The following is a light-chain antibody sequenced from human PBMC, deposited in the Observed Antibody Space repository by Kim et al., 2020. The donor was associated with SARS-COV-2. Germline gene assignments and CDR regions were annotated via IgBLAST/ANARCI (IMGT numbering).Light chain of an antibody. CDR1: KLGDKY. CDR2: QDS. J-gene: IGLJ1*01. Sequence: SVSPGQTASITCSGDKLGDKYACWYQQKPGQSPVLVIYQDSKRPSGIPERFSGSNSGNTATLTISGTQAMDEADYYCQAWDSSTAVFGTGTKAPS. V-gene: IGLV3-1*01. CDR3: QAWDSSTAV.